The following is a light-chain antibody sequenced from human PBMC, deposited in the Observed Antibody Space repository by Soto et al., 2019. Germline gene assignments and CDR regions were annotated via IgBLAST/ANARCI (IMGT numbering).Light chain of an antibody. CDR2: DAS. CDR3: QQRSNWRWT. J-gene: IGKJ1*01. V-gene: IGKV3-11*01. CDR1: QSVSSY. Sequence: EIVLTQSPATPSLSPGERATLSCRASQSVSSYLAWYQQKPGQAPRLLIYDASNRATGIPARFSGSGSGTDFTLTISSLETEDFAVYYCQQRSNWRWTFGQGTKVDIK.